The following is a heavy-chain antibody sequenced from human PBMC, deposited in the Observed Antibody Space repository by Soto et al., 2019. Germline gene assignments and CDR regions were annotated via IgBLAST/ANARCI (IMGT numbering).Heavy chain of an antibody. CDR3: AREGRRTHCTNGVCYSLLQIDY. J-gene: IGHJ4*02. CDR2: INHSGST. CDR1: GGSFSGYY. V-gene: IGHV4-34*01. D-gene: IGHD2-8*01. Sequence: PSETLSLTCAVYGGSFSGYYWSWIRQPPGKGLEWIGEINHSGSTNYNPSLKSRVTISVDTSKNQFSLKLSSVTAADTAVYYCAREGRRTHCTNGVCYSLLQIDYWGQGTLVTVSS.